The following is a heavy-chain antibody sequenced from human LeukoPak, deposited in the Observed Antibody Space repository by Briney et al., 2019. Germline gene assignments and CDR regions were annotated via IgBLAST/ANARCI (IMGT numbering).Heavy chain of an antibody. V-gene: IGHV4-34*11. D-gene: IGHD3-3*01. CDR3: ARVVVFGVVSSDYYYYYMDV. J-gene: IGHJ6*03. CDR1: GGSFSGYY. Sequence: PSETLSLTCAVYGGSFSGYYWSWIRQPPGKGLEWIGYIYYSGPTIYNPSLKSRLTISLDTSKNQFSLNLSSVTAADTAVYYCARVVVFGVVSSDYYYYYMDVWGKGTTVTVSS. CDR2: IYYSGPT.